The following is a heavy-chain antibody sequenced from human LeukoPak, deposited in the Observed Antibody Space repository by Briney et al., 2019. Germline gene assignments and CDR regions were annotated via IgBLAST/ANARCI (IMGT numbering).Heavy chain of an antibody. D-gene: IGHD3-3*01. CDR3: ARVGRVLRFLEWSLQFDY. V-gene: IGHV4-34*01. CDR1: GGSFSGYY. CDR2: INHSGST. Sequence: PSETLSLTCAVYGGSFSGYYWSWIRQPPGKGLEWIGEINHSGSTNYNPSLKSRVTISVDTSKTQFSLKLNSVAAADTAVYYFARVGRVLRFLEWSLQFDYWGQGTLVTVSS. J-gene: IGHJ4*02.